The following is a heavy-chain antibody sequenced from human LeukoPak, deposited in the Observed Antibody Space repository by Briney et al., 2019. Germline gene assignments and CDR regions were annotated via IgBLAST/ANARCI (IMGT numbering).Heavy chain of an antibody. CDR1: GFTISSYA. Sequence: GGSLRLSCAASGFTISSYAMHWVRQAPGKGLGWVALISYDGSGQYYTESVKGRFTISRDNSKNTLYLQVNSLRVEDTAVYYCARANRPFHTSGWYKDYWGQGTLVTVSS. D-gene: IGHD6-19*01. J-gene: IGHJ4*02. CDR3: ARANRPFHTSGWYKDY. CDR2: ISYDGSGQ. V-gene: IGHV3-30-3*01.